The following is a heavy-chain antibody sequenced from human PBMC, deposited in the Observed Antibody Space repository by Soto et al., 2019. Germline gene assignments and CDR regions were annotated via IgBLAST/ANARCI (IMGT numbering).Heavy chain of an antibody. CDR2: IYSGGYT. V-gene: IGHV3-53*01. D-gene: IGHD3-10*01. J-gene: IGHJ4*02. CDR1: GFTVSNNY. CDR3: VTPPGGGGY. Sequence: EVQLVESGGGLIQPGGSLRLSCAVSGFTVSNNYMSWVRQAPGKGLEGVSVIYSGGYTAYGDSVKGRFTISRDNSKNQLNLQMNSRGAHDAALYYGVTPPGGGGYWGQGTLVTVSS.